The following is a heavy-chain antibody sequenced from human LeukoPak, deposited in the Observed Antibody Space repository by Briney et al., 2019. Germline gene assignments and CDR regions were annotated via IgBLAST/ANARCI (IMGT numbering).Heavy chain of an antibody. CDR1: GVSISSGSYY. J-gene: IGHJ4*02. CDR3: ARGSALAVAGAVDY. CDR2: IYTSGST. Sequence: SETLSLTCTVTGVSISSGSYYWSWIRQPAGKGLEWIGRIYTSGSTNYTPSLKSRVTISVDTSKNQFSLKLSSVTAADTAVYYCARGSALAVAGAVDYWGQGTLVTVSS. V-gene: IGHV4-61*02. D-gene: IGHD6-19*01.